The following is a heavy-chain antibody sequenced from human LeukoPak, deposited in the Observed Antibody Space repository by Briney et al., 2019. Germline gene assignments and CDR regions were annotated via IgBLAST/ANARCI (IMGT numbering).Heavy chain of an antibody. Sequence: SETLSLTCTVSGGSISSSNYYWGWIRQPPGKGLESIGSIYYSGSTYYNPSLKSRVTISVDTSKNQFSLKLGSVTAADTAVYYCARRGLRYEQLGDAFDIWGQGTMVTVSS. V-gene: IGHV4-39*01. J-gene: IGHJ3*02. CDR3: ARRGLRYEQLGDAFDI. CDR1: GGSISSSNYY. CDR2: IYYSGST. D-gene: IGHD3-9*01.